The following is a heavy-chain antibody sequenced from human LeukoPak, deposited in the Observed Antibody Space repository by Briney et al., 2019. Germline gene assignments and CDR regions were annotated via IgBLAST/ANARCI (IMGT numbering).Heavy chain of an antibody. CDR2: ISAYNGNT. Sequence: GASVKVSCKASGYTFTSYGISWVRQAPGQGLEWMGWISAYNGNTNYAQKLQGRVTMTTDTSTSTAYMELRSLRSDDTAVYYCARDRADLDGYNFPVDYWGQGTLVTVSS. J-gene: IGHJ4*02. CDR1: GYTFTSYG. D-gene: IGHD5-24*01. V-gene: IGHV1-18*01. CDR3: ARDRADLDGYNFPVDY.